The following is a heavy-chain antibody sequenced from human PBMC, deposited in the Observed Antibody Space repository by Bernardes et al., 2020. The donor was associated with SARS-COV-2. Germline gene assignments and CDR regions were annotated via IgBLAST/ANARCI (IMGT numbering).Heavy chain of an antibody. CDR2: FDPEDGET. CDR3: ATGVVVVPAVINWFDP. Sequence: ASVKVSCKVSGYTLTELSMHWVRQAPGKGLEWMGGFDPEDGETIYAQKFQGRVTMTEDTSTDTAYMELSSLRSEDTAVYYCATGVVVVPAVINWFDPWGQGTLVTVSS. J-gene: IGHJ5*02. D-gene: IGHD2-2*01. V-gene: IGHV1-24*01. CDR1: GYTLTELS.